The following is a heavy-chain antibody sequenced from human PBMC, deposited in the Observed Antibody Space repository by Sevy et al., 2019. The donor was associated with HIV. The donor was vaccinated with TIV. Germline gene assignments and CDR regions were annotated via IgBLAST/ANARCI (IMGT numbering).Heavy chain of an antibody. V-gene: IGHV3-30*04. CDR3: ARGENDDEFFQY. D-gene: IGHD1-26*01. J-gene: IGHJ1*01. Sequence: AGSLRLSCTVSGFIFSNFAMHWVRQAPGKGLEWVAVTSYDGSHKYYADSVKGRFTVSRDNSRNILSLEMSSLRRDDTAVYYCARGENDDEFFQYWGQGTLVTVSS. CDR1: GFIFSNFA. CDR2: TSYDGSHK.